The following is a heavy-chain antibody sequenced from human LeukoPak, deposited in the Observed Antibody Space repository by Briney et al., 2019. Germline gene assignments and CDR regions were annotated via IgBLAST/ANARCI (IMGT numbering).Heavy chain of an antibody. CDR3: ARGHTADISYYYYYMDV. CDR2: INHSGST. D-gene: IGHD5-12*01. J-gene: IGHJ6*03. Sequence: SETLSLTCAVYGGTFSGYYWSWIRQPPGKGLEWIGEINHSGSTNYNPSLKSRVTISVDTSKNQFSLKLSSVTAADTAVYYCARGHTADISYYYYYMDVWGKGTTVTVSS. V-gene: IGHV4-34*01. CDR1: GGTFSGYY.